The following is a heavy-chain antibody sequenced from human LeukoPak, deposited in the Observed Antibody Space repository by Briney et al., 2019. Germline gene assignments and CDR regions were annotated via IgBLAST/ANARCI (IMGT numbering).Heavy chain of an antibody. CDR2: INHSGST. J-gene: IGHJ6*03. D-gene: IGHD2-21*02. CDR3: ARRVVTATPARYYYYMDV. V-gene: IGHV4-34*01. CDR1: GGSFSGYY. Sequence: SETLSLTCAVYGGSFSGYYWSWIRQPPGKGLERIGEINHSGSTNYNPSLKSRVTISVDTSKNQFSLKLSSVTAADTAVYYCARRVVTATPARYYYYMDVWGKGTTVTVSS.